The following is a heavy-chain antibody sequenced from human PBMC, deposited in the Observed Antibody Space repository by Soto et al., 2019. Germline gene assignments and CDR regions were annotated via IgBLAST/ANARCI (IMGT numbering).Heavy chain of an antibody. J-gene: IGHJ4*02. D-gene: IGHD2-21*02. CDR1: GFSLTTPGVG. CDR2: IYSNNHK. Sequence: QITLKESGPTLVKPTQTLTLTCTFSGFSLTTPGVGVGWIRQPPGKALEWVAVIYSNNHKLFSPSLEARVGITKDTSKSQVVLTMTNLDPTDTATYCCAHIHRVGTVTDGFDSWGQGLLVPVTS. CDR3: AHIHRVGTVTDGFDS. V-gene: IGHV2-5*01.